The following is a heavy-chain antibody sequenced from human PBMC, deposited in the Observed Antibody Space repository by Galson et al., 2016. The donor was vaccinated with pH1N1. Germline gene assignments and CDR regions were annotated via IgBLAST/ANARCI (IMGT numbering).Heavy chain of an antibody. Sequence: SLRLSCAASGFTFNNHAMTWVRQAPGKGLEWVSAITGSGMTYYADSVKGRFTISRDNSKNILYLQMNSLRAEETAVYYCSQRKNDYETTAYIQHWGQGTLVTVSS. J-gene: IGHJ1*01. V-gene: IGHV3-23*01. CDR2: ITGSGMT. D-gene: IGHD4/OR15-4a*01. CDR1: GFTFNNHA. CDR3: SQRKNDYETTAYIQH.